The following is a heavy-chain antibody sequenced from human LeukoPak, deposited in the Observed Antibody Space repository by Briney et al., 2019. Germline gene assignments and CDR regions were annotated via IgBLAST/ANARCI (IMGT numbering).Heavy chain of an antibody. CDR3: ARHYLVDTTMDDAFDI. Sequence: SETLSLTCTVSGGSISSYYWSWIRQPAGKGLEWIGRIYTSGSTNYNPSLKSRVTMSVDASKNQFSLKLSSVTAADTAVYYCARHYLVDTTMDDAFDIWGQGTMVTVSS. D-gene: IGHD5-18*01. CDR1: GGSISSYY. J-gene: IGHJ3*02. V-gene: IGHV4-4*07. CDR2: IYTSGST.